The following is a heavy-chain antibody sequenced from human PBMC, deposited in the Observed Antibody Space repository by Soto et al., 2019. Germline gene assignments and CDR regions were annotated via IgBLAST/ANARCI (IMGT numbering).Heavy chain of an antibody. D-gene: IGHD1-1*01. Sequence: PGGSLRLSCEAFGFTVSGKKYVAWVRQAPGKGLEWVSALYDLDGTYYADSVKGRFTTSSDSSRTTVYLQMSSLRPDDTAVYSCATWHLQEHAYDIWGQGTMVTGSS. CDR1: GFTVSGKKY. J-gene: IGHJ3*02. CDR2: LYDLDGT. CDR3: ATWHLQEHAYDI. V-gene: IGHV3-53*01.